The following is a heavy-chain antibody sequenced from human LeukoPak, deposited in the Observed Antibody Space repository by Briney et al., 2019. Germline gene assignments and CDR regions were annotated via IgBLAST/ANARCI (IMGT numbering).Heavy chain of an antibody. CDR3: ARTYDFWSGYYRT. J-gene: IGHJ4*02. CDR2: INPNSGGT. V-gene: IGHV1-2*02. CDR1: GYTFTGYY. D-gene: IGHD3-3*01. Sequence: ASVKVSRKASGYTFTGYYMHWVRQAPGQGLEWMGWINPNSGGTNYAQKFQGRVTMTRDTSISTAYMELSRLRSDDTAVYYCARTYDFWSGYYRTWGQGTLVTVSS.